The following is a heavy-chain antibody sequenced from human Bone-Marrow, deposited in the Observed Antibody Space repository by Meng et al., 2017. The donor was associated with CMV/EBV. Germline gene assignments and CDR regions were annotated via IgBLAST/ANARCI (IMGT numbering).Heavy chain of an antibody. CDR2: IYTSDYGT. CDR1: GKGFNNRW. CDR3: TGHSRAPLATEFDD. J-gene: IGHJ4*02. Sequence: AGKGFNNRWMGWVRQMPKRGLEWIENIYTSDYGTGYNPSMQGRITISADKSISTAYLRWDSQKASNTANYYCTGHSRAPLATEFDDWGQGTLVTVSS. V-gene: IGHV5-51*01.